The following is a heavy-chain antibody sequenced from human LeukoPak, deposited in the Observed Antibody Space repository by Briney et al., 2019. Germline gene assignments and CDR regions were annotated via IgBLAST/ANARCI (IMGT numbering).Heavy chain of an antibody. V-gene: IGHV1-46*01. CDR1: GYTFTSNY. J-gene: IGHJ4*02. Sequence: GASVKVSCKASGYTFTSNYIHWVRQAPGQGLEWMGMIYPRDGSTSYAQKFQGRVTVTRDTSTSTVHVELSGLRSEDTAVYYCARDQEGFDYWGRGTLVTVSS. CDR3: ARDQEGFDY. CDR2: IYPRDGST.